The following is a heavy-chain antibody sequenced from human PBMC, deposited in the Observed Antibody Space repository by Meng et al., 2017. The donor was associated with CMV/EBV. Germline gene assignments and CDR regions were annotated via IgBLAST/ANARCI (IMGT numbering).Heavy chain of an antibody. CDR2: IKQDGSEK. CDR1: GFTFSSYW. J-gene: IGHJ6*02. Sequence: GRSLKISCAASGFTFSSYWMSWVRQAPGKGLEWVANIKQDGSEKYYVDSVKGRFTISRDNAKNSLYLQMNSLRAEDTAVYYCARDSPGGCSSTSCYQRPHKGGYYYGMDVWGQGTTVTVSS. CDR3: ARDSPGGCSSTSCYQRPHKGGYYYGMDV. D-gene: IGHD2-2*01. V-gene: IGHV3-7*01.